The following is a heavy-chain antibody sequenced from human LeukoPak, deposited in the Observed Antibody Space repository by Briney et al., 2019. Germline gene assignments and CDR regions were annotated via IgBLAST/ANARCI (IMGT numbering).Heavy chain of an antibody. J-gene: IGHJ4*02. D-gene: IGHD6-13*01. CDR1: GFTFSSYA. V-gene: IGHV4-34*01. CDR3: ARTSLAAAEDY. CDR2: INHSGST. Sequence: GSLGLSCAASGFTFSSYAMSWVRQPPGKGLEWIGEINHSGSTNYNPSLKSRVTISVDTSKNQFSLKLSSVTAADTAVYYCARTSLAAAEDYWGQGTLVTVSS.